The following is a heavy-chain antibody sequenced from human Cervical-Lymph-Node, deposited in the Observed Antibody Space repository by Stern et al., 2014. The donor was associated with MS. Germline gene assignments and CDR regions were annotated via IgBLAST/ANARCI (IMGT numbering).Heavy chain of an antibody. D-gene: IGHD3-10*01. J-gene: IGHJ6*02. Sequence: EMQLVESGGGLVQPGGSLRLSCAASGFTFSSYAMSWVRQAPGKGLEWVSAISGSGGSTYYADSVKGRFTISRDNSKNTLYLQMNSLRAEDTAVYYCAKAPLYYPYYYYGMDVWGQGTTVTVSS. CDR3: AKAPLYYPYYYYGMDV. V-gene: IGHV3-23*04. CDR1: GFTFSSYA. CDR2: ISGSGGST.